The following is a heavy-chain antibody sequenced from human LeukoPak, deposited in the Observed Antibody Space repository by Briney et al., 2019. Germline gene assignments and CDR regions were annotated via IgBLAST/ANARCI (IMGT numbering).Heavy chain of an antibody. CDR1: GYRFTDYW. CDR3: ARGGSFHEFDI. Sequence: ASVKVSCKASGYRFTDYWIQWVRQAPGQGLEWMGWINTNTGGTVYAQKFQGRVTMTGDTSLTTSYMDLSRLTSDDTAVYYCARGGSFHEFDIWDQGTMVIVSS. V-gene: IGHV1-2*02. D-gene: IGHD3-10*01. J-gene: IGHJ3*02. CDR2: INTNTGGT.